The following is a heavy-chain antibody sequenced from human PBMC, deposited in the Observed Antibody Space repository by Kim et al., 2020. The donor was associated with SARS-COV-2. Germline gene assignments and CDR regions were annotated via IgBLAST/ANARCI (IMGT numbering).Heavy chain of an antibody. Sequence: SETLSLTCTVSGASMGNYYWSWIRQSPGKGLEWIGIVYNSGYIVYNPSLQSRVTIFVDTSKNQLSLKLRSVTTADSAVYYCASVIRHCTRNSCHSVFD. CDR1: GASMGNYY. V-gene: IGHV4-59*01. D-gene: IGHD2-2*01. CDR2: VYNSGYI. J-gene: IGHJ3*02. CDR3: ASVIRHCTRNSCHSVFD.